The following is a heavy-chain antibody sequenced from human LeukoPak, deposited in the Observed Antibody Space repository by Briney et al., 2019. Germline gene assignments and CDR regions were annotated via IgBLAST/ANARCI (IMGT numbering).Heavy chain of an antibody. CDR3: VRDLEKRNDY. D-gene: IGHD3-3*01. CDR1: GYTFIAYY. Sequence: ASVKVSCKASGYTFIAYYLHWVRQAPGHGLEWMGRIDPNSGDTNYAQKFQGRVTMTRDTSISTAYMELSRLISDDTAIYYCVRDLEKRNDYWGQGTLVTVCS. J-gene: IGHJ4*02. V-gene: IGHV1-2*02. CDR2: IDPNSGDT.